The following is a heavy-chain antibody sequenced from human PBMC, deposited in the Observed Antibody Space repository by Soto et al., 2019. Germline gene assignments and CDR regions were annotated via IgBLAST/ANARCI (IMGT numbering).Heavy chain of an antibody. CDR2: IYYSGST. J-gene: IGHJ4*02. CDR1: GGSISSGDYS. Sequence: QVQLQESGPGLVKPSQTLSLTCTVSGGSISSGDYSWSWIRQPTGKGLEWIGYIYYSGSTYYNPSLKSRVTRSVDTSKNQFSLKLSSVTAADTAVYYCAAIRITIFGVVIPYFDYWGQGTLVTVSS. D-gene: IGHD3-3*01. V-gene: IGHV4-30-4*01. CDR3: AAIRITIFGVVIPYFDY.